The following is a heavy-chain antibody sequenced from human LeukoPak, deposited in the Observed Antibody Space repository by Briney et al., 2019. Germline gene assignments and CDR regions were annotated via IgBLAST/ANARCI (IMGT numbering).Heavy chain of an antibody. D-gene: IGHD3-3*01. CDR2: IYWNDDK. V-gene: IGHV2-5*01. Sequence: SGPTLVDPTQTLTLTCTFSGFSLSTSGVGVGWIRQPPGKALEWLALIYWNDDKRYSPSLKSRLTITKDTSKNQVVLSMTNMDPVDTATYYCTHLADFWSGYFYFDYWGQGTLVTVSS. CDR3: THLADFWSGYFYFDY. J-gene: IGHJ4*02. CDR1: GFSLSTSGVG.